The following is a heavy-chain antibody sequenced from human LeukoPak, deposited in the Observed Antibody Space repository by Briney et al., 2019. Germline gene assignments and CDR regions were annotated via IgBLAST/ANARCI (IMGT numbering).Heavy chain of an antibody. V-gene: IGHV1-2*02. CDR3: ARVPDSVTPVLACYYGMDV. Sequence: PGASVKVSCKASGYTFTGYYMHWVRQAPGQGLEWMGWINPNSGGTNYAQKFQGRVTMTRDTSISTAYMELSRLRSDDTAVYYCARVPDSVTPVLACYYGMDVWGQGTTVTVSS. CDR2: INPNSGGT. CDR1: GYTFTGYY. D-gene: IGHD1-1*01. J-gene: IGHJ6*02.